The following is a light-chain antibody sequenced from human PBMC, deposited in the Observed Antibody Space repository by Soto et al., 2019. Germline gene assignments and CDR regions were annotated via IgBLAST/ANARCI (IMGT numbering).Light chain of an antibody. CDR3: ATWDDSLKGV. CDR2: TNN. Sequence: QSVLTQPPSAPGTPGQRVTISCSGSTPNIGSHSVNWFQHLPGTAPKLLIITNNQRPSGVPDRFSGYKSGTSASLVISGLQSDDEADYYCATWDDSLKGVFGTGTKVTVL. V-gene: IGLV1-44*01. J-gene: IGLJ1*01. CDR1: TPNIGSHS.